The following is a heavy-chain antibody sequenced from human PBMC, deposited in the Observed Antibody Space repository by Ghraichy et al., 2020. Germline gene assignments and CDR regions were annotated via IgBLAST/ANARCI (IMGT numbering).Heavy chain of an antibody. CDR3: VKGGNGQRSERTGSSFAY. V-gene: IGHV4-59*01. D-gene: IGHD1-1*01. Sequence: SETLSLTCTVSGDSINNYYWSWIRQPPGKGLEWIGYVYDSGITNYNPSLTSRLTISVDMSKNQFSLKLNSVTAADAAVYYCVKGGNGQRSERTGSSFAYWGQGILVSVSP. CDR1: GDSINNYY. CDR2: VYDSGIT. J-gene: IGHJ4*02.